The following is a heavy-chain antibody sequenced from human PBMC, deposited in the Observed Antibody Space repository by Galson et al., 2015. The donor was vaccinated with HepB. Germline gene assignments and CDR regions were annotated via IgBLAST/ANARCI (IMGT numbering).Heavy chain of an antibody. V-gene: IGHV1-69*13. D-gene: IGHD3-22*01. J-gene: IGHJ4*02. CDR2: IIPIFGTA. CDR3: ARDRTMIGVDSSGSFDY. CDR1: GGTFSSYA. Sequence: SVKVSCKASGGTFSSYAISWVRQAPGQGLEWMGGIIPIFGTANYAQKFQGRVTITADESTSTAYMELSSLRSEDTAVYYCARDRTMIGVDSSGSFDYWGQGTLVTVSS.